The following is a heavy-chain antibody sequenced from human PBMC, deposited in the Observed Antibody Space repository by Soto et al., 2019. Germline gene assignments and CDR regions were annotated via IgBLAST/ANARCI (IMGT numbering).Heavy chain of an antibody. J-gene: IGHJ4*02. V-gene: IGHV4-31*03. Sequence: ASETLSLTCTVSGGSISSGGYYWSWIRQHPGKGLEWIGYIYYSGSTYYNPSLKSRVTISVDTSKNQFSLKLSSVTAADTAVYYCARAPLKEYYFDYWGQGTLVTVSS. D-gene: IGHD3-16*02. CDR1: GGSISSGGYY. CDR3: ARAPLKEYYFDY. CDR2: IYYSGST.